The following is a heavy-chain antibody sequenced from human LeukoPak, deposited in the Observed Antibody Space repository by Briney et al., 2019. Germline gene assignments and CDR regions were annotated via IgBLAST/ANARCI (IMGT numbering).Heavy chain of an antibody. CDR2: ISFDGSNK. CDR3: TRAPPGRDDYSEY. D-gene: IGHD5-24*01. V-gene: IGHV3-30*03. Sequence: GGSLRLSCAASGFTFSSFGMHWVRQAPGQGLEWVAVISFDGSNKHYADSVKGRFTIYRDNFKNTVYLQMNRLRAEDTAVYYCTRAPPGRDDYSEYWGQGTVVTVST. CDR1: GFTFSSFG. J-gene: IGHJ4*02.